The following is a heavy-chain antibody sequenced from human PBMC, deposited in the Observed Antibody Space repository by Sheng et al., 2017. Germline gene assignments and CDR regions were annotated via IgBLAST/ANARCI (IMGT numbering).Heavy chain of an antibody. D-gene: IGHD2-2*01. CDR2: IYSGGST. CDR3: AVYCSSTSCFEGGFDP. V-gene: IGHV3-53*01. Sequence: EVQLVESGGGLIQPGGSLRLSCAASGFTVSSNYMSWVRQAPGKGLEWVSVIYSGGSTYYADSVKGRFTISRDNSKNTLYLQMNSLRAEDTAVYYCAVYCSSTSCFEGGFDPWGQGTLVTV. J-gene: IGHJ5*02. CDR1: GFTVSSNY.